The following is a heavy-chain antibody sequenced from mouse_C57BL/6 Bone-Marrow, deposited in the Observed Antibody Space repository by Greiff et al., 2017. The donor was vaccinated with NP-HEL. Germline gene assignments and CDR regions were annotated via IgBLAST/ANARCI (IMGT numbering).Heavy chain of an antibody. Sequence: VQLKESGPGLVKPSQSLSLTCSVTGYSITSGYYWNWIRQFPGNKLEWMGYISYDGSNNYNPSLKNRISITRDTSKNQFFLKLNSVTTEDTATYYCARKLGRRRENFDYWGQGTTLTVSS. CDR1: GYSITSGYY. CDR3: ARKLGRRRENFDY. D-gene: IGHD4-1*01. CDR2: ISYDGSN. J-gene: IGHJ2*01. V-gene: IGHV3-6*01.